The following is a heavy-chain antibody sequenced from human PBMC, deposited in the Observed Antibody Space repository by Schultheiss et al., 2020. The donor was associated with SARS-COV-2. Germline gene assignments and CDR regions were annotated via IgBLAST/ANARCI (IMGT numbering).Heavy chain of an antibody. D-gene: IGHD6-6*01. CDR1: GYTFTSYG. CDR3: ARGSYSSSCGY. V-gene: IGHV1-46*01. Sequence: ASVKVSCKASGYTFTSYGISWVRQAPGQGLEWMGIINPSGGSTSYAQKFQGRVTMTRDTSTSTVYMELSSLRFEDTAVYYCARGSYSSSCGYWGQGTLVTVSS. J-gene: IGHJ4*02. CDR2: INPSGGST.